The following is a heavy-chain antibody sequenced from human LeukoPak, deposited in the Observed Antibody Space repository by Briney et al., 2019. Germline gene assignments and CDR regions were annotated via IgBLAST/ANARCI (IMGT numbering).Heavy chain of an antibody. D-gene: IGHD6-19*01. V-gene: IGHV1-2*02. J-gene: IGHJ4*02. CDR1: GYNFEGYY. Sequence: ASVKVSCKASGYNFEGYYVDWVRQAPGQGLEWMGWINPNSGGTNYAQKFQGRVTMTRDTSISTAYMELSRLRSDDTAVYYCARVVSSGVSSFDYWGQGTLVTVSS. CDR2: INPNSGGT. CDR3: ARVVSSGVSSFDY.